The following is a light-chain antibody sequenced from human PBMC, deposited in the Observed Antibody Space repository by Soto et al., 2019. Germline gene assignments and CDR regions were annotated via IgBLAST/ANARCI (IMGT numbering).Light chain of an antibody. CDR2: DAS. CDR1: QRVSWW. CDR3: QQYNGDSYT. J-gene: IGKJ2*01. Sequence: DIQMTQSPSTLSVSVGDRVTITCRASQRVSWWLAWYQQKPGKGPKLLIYDASSLQSGVPSRFSGSGSGTEFTLTISSLQPEDFATYYCQQYNGDSYTFGQGTKLEI. V-gene: IGKV1-5*01.